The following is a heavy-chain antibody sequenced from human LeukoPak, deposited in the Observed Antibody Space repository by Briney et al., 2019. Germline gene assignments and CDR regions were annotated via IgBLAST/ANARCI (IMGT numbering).Heavy chain of an antibody. Sequence: ASVKVSCKAADYSFSNYRITWVRQAPGQGLEWMGWISPYSGNTNYAQKFQGRVTMTTDTPTRTAYMELRSLRSDDTAVYYCARAVDAVMFPDHWGQGSLVTVSS. V-gene: IGHV1-18*01. J-gene: IGHJ4*02. CDR3: ARAVDAVMFPDH. CDR1: DYSFSNYR. D-gene: IGHD3-16*01. CDR2: ISPYSGNT.